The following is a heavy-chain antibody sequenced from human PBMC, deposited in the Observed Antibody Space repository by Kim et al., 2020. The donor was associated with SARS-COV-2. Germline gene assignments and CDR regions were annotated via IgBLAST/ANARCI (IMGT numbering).Heavy chain of an antibody. Sequence: ASVKVSCKASGYTFTGYYMHWVRQAPGQGLEWMGRINPNSGGTNYAQKFQGRVTMTRDTSISTAYMELSRLRSDDTAVYYCARVVDTAMDLDYWGQGTLVTVSS. CDR3: ARVVDTAMDLDY. J-gene: IGHJ4*02. D-gene: IGHD5-18*01. CDR1: GYTFTGYY. V-gene: IGHV1-2*06. CDR2: INPNSGGT.